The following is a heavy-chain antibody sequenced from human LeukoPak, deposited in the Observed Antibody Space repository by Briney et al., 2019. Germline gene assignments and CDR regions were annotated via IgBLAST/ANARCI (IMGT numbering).Heavy chain of an antibody. D-gene: IGHD3-22*01. CDR3: ARSFSSKYYYDSSGYYLEYFQH. J-gene: IGHJ1*01. Sequence: ASVKVSCKASGYTFAGYYMHWVRQAPGQGLEWMGRINPNSGGTNYAQKFQGRVTMTRDTSISTAYMELSRLISDDTAVYYCARSFSSKYYYDSSGYYLEYFQHWGQGTLVTVSS. CDR1: GYTFAGYY. V-gene: IGHV1-2*06. CDR2: INPNSGGT.